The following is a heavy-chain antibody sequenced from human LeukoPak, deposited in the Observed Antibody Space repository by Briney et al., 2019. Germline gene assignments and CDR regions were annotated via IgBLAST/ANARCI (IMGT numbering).Heavy chain of an antibody. Sequence: GGSLRLSCAASGFTFSSYSMNWVRQAPGKGLEWVSSISSSSSYIYYADSVKGRFTISRDNAKNSLYLQMNSLRAEDTAVYYCARANYGSGSYYKEAFDIWGQGTMVTVSS. V-gene: IGHV3-21*01. J-gene: IGHJ3*02. D-gene: IGHD3-10*01. CDR2: ISSSSSYI. CDR3: ARANYGSGSYYKEAFDI. CDR1: GFTFSSYS.